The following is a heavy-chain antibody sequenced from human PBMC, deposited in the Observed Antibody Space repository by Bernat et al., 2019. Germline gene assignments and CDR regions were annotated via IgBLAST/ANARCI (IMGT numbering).Heavy chain of an antibody. CDR2: ISSSSSTI. Sequence: EVQLVESGGGLVQPGGSLRLSCSASGFTFSTSTMTWVRQAPGKGLEWVSYISSSSSTIYYADSVKGRFTISRDNAKNSVYLQMNSLRAEDTAVYYCARDLDSYDSSRYYLIYAFDIWGQGTMVTVSS. D-gene: IGHD3-22*01. J-gene: IGHJ3*02. CDR1: GFTFSTST. V-gene: IGHV3-48*01. CDR3: ARDLDSYDSSRYYLIYAFDI.